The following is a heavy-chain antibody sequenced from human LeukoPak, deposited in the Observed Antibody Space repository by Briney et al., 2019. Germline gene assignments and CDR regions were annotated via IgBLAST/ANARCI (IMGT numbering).Heavy chain of an antibody. D-gene: IGHD6-19*01. CDR3: VRRSRSGSCWLIEY. V-gene: IGHV4-34*01. CDR2: INHSGST. Sequence: SETLSLTCAVYGRSFSGYYGNWIRHPPEKGLEWIGEINHSGSTNYNPSLKSRVTISVDTSKNQFSLKLTSVTAADPAVYYCVRRSRSGSCWLIEYWGQGTIVNVSS. J-gene: IGHJ4*01. CDR1: GRSFSGYY.